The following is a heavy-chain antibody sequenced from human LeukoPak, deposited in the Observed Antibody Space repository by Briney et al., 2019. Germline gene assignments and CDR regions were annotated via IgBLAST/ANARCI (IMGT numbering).Heavy chain of an antibody. V-gene: IGHV1-2*02. Sequence: ASVKVSCKASGYTFTGYYMHWVRQAPGQGLEWMGWINPNSGGTNYAQKFQGRVTMTRDTSISTAYMELSRLRSDDTAVYYCAREALGVSGSYYFDYWGQGTLVTVSS. J-gene: IGHJ4*02. D-gene: IGHD1-26*01. CDR2: INPNSGGT. CDR3: AREALGVSGSYYFDY. CDR1: GYTFTGYY.